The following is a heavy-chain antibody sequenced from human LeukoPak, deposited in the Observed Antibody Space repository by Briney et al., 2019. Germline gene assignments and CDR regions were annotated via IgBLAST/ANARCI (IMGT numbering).Heavy chain of an antibody. V-gene: IGHV4-4*09. CDR3: ARRGIIAGLFDP. Sequence: SETLSLTCTVSGGSMSNYYWSWIRQPPGKGLEWIGYIYSSGTTHYNPSLTSRVIISIDTSKNHFSLKLSSVTAADTAVYYCARRGIIAGLFDPWGQGTLVTVSS. J-gene: IGHJ5*02. CDR1: GGSMSNYY. CDR2: IYSSGTT. D-gene: IGHD6-13*01.